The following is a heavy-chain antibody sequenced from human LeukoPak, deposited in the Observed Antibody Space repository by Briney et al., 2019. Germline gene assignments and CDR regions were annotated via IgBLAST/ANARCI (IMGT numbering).Heavy chain of an antibody. D-gene: IGHD5-12*01. J-gene: IGHJ4*02. CDR1: GFTFSSYS. CDR3: ARDGGEEVAFDY. V-gene: IGHV3-21*01. CDR2: ISSSSSYI. Sequence: GGSLRLSCAASGFTFSSYSMNWVRQAPGKGLEWVSSISSSSSYIYYADSVKGRFTISRDNAKNSLYLQMNSLRAEDTAVYYCARDGGEEVAFDYWGQGTLVTVSS.